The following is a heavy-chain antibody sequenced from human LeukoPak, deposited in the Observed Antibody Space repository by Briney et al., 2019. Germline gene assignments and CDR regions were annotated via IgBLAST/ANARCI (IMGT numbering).Heavy chain of an antibody. Sequence: AGGSLRLSCAASGFTFSRYAMHWVRQAPGKGLEYVSAITSNGGSTYYADSVKGRFTISRDNSKNTLHLQMNSLRTEDTAVYYCAKPRDIDSWAFDVWGQGTMVTVS. J-gene: IGHJ3*01. CDR1: GFTFSRYA. CDR3: AKPRDIDSWAFDV. CDR2: ITSNGGST. D-gene: IGHD2-15*01. V-gene: IGHV3-64*04.